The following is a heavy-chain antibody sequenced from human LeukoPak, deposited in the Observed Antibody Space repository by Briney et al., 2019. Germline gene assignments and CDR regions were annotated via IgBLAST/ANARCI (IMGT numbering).Heavy chain of an antibody. Sequence: ASVQVSCKASGYTFTTYGISWVRQAPGQGLEWMGWISAYNGQTNHTHNLQGRVSMTIDTSTSTAYMELRSLRSDDTAVYYCARCGGSYYVHRWFDPWGQGTLVTVSS. CDR2: ISAYNGQT. D-gene: IGHD1-26*01. J-gene: IGHJ5*02. CDR1: GYTFTTYG. CDR3: ARCGGSYYVHRWFDP. V-gene: IGHV1-18*01.